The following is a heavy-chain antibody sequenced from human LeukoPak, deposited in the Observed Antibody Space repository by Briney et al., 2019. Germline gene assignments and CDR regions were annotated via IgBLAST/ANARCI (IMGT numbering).Heavy chain of an antibody. D-gene: IGHD5-18*01. CDR1: GGTFSSYA. Sequence: SVKVSCKASGGTFSSYAISRVRQAPGQGLEWMGGIIPIFGTANYAQKFQGRVTITADESTSTAYMELSSLRSEDTAVYYCAREGDTAMVTDYYYGMDVWGQGTTVTVSS. V-gene: IGHV1-69*13. J-gene: IGHJ6*02. CDR2: IIPIFGTA. CDR3: AREGDTAMVTDYYYGMDV.